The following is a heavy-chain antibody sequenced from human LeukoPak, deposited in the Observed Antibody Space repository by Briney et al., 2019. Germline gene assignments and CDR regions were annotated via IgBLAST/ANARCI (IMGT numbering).Heavy chain of an antibody. V-gene: IGHV4-4*02. CDR2: VYHSGDS. J-gene: IGHJ4*02. CDR1: GGSISSNNY. CDR3: ARNLGANTYGQEF. D-gene: IGHD5-18*01. Sequence: PSGTLSFTCAVSGGSISSNNYWTWVRQPPGKGLEWIGEVYHSGDSSYNPSLKSRVTISVDKSKNQFALKLSSVTAADTAVYYCARNLGANTYGQEFWGQGTLVTVSS.